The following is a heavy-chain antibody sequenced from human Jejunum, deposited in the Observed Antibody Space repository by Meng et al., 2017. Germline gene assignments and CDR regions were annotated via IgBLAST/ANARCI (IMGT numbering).Heavy chain of an antibody. CDR3: ARAIGVVIMEADY. Sequence: QVQLVQSGEEVKKPGASWKVSCKASGYTFTNYAMNWVRQAPGQRPEWMGWINAGNGDTKYLQKFQGRVTITRDTSASTAYMELSSLRSEDTAVYYCARAIGVVIMEADYWGQGTLVTVSS. CDR1: GYTFTNYA. D-gene: IGHD2-2*01. J-gene: IGHJ4*02. V-gene: IGHV1-3*01. CDR2: INAGNGDT.